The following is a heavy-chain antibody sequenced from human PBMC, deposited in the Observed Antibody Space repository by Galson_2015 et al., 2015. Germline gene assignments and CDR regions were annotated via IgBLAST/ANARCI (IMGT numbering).Heavy chain of an antibody. V-gene: IGHV3-48*02. CDR1: GFTSGSHS. Sequence: SLRLSCAASGFTSGSHSMNWVRQAPGKGLEWVSYISSISRSIYYADSVKGRFTISRDNAKNSLYLQMNNLRDEDTAVYYCARGVVYCGGDCYRAFDFWGQGTLVTVSS. D-gene: IGHD2-21*02. J-gene: IGHJ4*02. CDR3: ARGVVYCGGDCYRAFDF. CDR2: ISSISRSI.